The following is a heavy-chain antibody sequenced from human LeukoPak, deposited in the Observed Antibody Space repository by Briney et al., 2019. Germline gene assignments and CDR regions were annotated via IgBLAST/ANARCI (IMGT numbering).Heavy chain of an antibody. V-gene: IGHV1-58*02. Sequence: GASVKVSCKASGFTFTSSAMQWVRQARGQRREWIGWIVVGSGNTNYAQKFQERVTITRDMSTSTAYMELSSLRSEDTAVYYCAAFAAAGKRDFDYWGQGTLVTVSS. CDR3: AAFAAAGKRDFDY. J-gene: IGHJ4*02. CDR1: GFTFTSSA. D-gene: IGHD6-13*01. CDR2: IVVGSGNT.